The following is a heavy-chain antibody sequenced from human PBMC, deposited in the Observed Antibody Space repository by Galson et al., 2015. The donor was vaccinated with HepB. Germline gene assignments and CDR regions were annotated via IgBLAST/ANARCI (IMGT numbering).Heavy chain of an antibody. V-gene: IGHV3-23*01. J-gene: IGHJ4*02. CDR2: ISGGGSIT. D-gene: IGHD2-15*01. CDR1: GFTFSSYA. CDR3: AKPRLEVANVGSYFDY. Sequence: SLRLSCAASGFTFSSYAMTWVRQAPGKGLEWVSGISGGGSITYYADSVKGRFTISRDNSKNTLYLQMNSLRAEDTALYYCAKPRLEVANVGSYFDYWGQGTLVTVSS.